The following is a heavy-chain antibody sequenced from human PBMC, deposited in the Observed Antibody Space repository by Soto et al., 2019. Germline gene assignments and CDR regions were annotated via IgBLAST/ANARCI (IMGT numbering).Heavy chain of an antibody. Sequence: GGSLRLSCAASGFTFSSYAMSWVRQAPGKGLKRVSAISDSGGSTYYADSVKGRFTISRDNSKNTLYLQMNSLRAEDTAVYYCAKARGAAAAPPSYMDVWGKGTTVTVSS. CDR3: AKARGAAAAPPSYMDV. D-gene: IGHD6-13*01. V-gene: IGHV3-23*01. J-gene: IGHJ6*03. CDR1: GFTFSSYA. CDR2: ISDSGGST.